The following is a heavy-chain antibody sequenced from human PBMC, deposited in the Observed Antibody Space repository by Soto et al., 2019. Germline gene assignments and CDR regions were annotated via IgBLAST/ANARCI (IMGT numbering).Heavy chain of an antibody. CDR3: AHRGSGCNGGVCYGWAYFDY. CDR1: GFSVSTTGVG. V-gene: IGHV2-5*02. Sequence: QITLKESGPTLVKPTQPLTLTCTFSGFSVSTTGVGVGWIRQPPGKALEWLALIYWDDEKRYSPSLRSRLTITTDTAKNQVVLRMPSMDPVDTATYYCAHRGSGCNGGVCYGWAYFDYWGQGALVTVSS. CDR2: IYWDDEK. J-gene: IGHJ4*02. D-gene: IGHD2-8*02.